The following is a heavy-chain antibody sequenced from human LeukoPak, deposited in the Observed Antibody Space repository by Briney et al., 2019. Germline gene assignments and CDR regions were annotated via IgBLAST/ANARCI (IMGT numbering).Heavy chain of an antibody. D-gene: IGHD4-17*01. CDR3: ARNYGDYGGYFDY. Sequence: PQTLSLTCTVSGGSISGGGYYWSWIRQHPGKGLEWIGYIYYSGSTYYNPSLKSRVTISVDTSKNQFSLKLSSVTAADTAVYYCARNYGDYGGYFDYWGQGTLVTVSS. CDR1: GGSISGGGYY. CDR2: IYYSGST. V-gene: IGHV4-31*03. J-gene: IGHJ4*02.